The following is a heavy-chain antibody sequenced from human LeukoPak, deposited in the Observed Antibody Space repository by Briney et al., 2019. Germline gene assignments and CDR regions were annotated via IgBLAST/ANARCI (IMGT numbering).Heavy chain of an antibody. J-gene: IGHJ3*02. Sequence: ASVKVSCKASGYTFTSYGISWVRQAPGQGLEWMGWISAYNGNTNYAQKLQGRVTMTTDTSTSTAYMELRSLRSDDTAVYYCARVPGYYDSSGLSSDAFDIWGQGTMVTVSS. CDR1: GYTFTSYG. CDR3: ARVPGYYDSSGLSSDAFDI. D-gene: IGHD3-22*01. V-gene: IGHV1-18*01. CDR2: ISAYNGNT.